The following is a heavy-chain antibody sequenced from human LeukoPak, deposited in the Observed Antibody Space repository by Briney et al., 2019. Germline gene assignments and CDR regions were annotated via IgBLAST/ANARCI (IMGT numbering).Heavy chain of an antibody. V-gene: IGHV1-69*01. CDR1: VCIFTSYA. D-gene: IGHD3-22*01. J-gene: IGHJ4*02. CDR3: ARNPLSLYDSSGYYYPIDY. Sequence: SGTVSRTSAVCIFTSYAISWVRQAPGQGLEGMGGIIPIFGTANYAQKFQGRVRITPDESTSTAYMELSSLRSEDTAVYYCARNPLSLYDSSGYYYPIDYWGQGTLVTVSS. CDR2: IIPIFGTA.